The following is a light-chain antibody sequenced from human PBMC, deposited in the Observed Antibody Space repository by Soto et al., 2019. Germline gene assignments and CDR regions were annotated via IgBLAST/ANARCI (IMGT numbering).Light chain of an antibody. CDR3: QQYNSYRP. Sequence: DIQMTQSPSTLSASVGDRVTITCRASQSISSWLAWYQQKPGKAPKLLIYDASSLESGVPSRFSGSGSGTEFTLTISSLKPDDFATYYCQQYNSYRPFGQGTNVDIK. V-gene: IGKV1-5*01. CDR1: QSISSW. J-gene: IGKJ1*01. CDR2: DAS.